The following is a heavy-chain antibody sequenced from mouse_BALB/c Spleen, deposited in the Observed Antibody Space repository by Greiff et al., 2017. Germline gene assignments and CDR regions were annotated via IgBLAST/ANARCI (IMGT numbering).Heavy chain of an antibody. CDR3: ASPPFITTATAWFAY. CDR1: GYTFTSYV. D-gene: IGHD1-2*01. J-gene: IGHJ3*01. V-gene: IGHV1-14*01. CDR2: INPYNDGT. Sequence: EVQLVESGPELVKPGASVKMSCKASGYTFTSYVMHWVKQKPGQGLEWIGYINPYNDGTKYNEKFKGKATLTSDKSSSTAYMELSSLTSEDSAVYYCASPPFITTATAWFAYWGQGTLVTVSA.